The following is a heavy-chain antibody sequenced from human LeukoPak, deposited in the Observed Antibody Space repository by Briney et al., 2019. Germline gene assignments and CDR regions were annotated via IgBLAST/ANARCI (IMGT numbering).Heavy chain of an antibody. CDR2: ISSSSSYI. D-gene: IGHD6-13*01. CDR3: ARAQFIAAAGD. J-gene: IGHJ4*02. V-gene: IGHV3-21*01. Sequence: GSLRLSCAASGFTFSSYAMHWVRQAPGKGLEWVSSISSSSSYIYYADSVKGRFTISRDNAKNSLYLQMNSLRAEDTAVYYCARAQFIAAAGDWGQGTLVTVSS. CDR1: GFTFSSYA.